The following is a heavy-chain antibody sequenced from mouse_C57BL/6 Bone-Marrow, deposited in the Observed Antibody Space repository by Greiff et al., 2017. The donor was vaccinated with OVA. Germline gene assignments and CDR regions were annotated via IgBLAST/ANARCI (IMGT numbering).Heavy chain of an antibody. Sequence: VQLQQSGAELARPGASVKLSCKASGYTFTSYGISWVKQRTGQGLEWIGEIYPRSGNTYYNEKFKGKATLTADKSSSTAYMELRSLTSEDSAVYFCARTSYYSNYDAYWGQGTLVTVSA. V-gene: IGHV1-81*01. CDR2: IYPRSGNT. CDR3: ARTSYYSNYDAY. J-gene: IGHJ3*01. D-gene: IGHD2-5*01. CDR1: GYTFTSYG.